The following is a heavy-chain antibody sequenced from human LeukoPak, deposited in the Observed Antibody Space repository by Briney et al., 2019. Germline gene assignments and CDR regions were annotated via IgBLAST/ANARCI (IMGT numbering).Heavy chain of an antibody. D-gene: IGHD6-19*01. J-gene: IGHJ6*02. CDR1: GGSISSGSYY. CDR2: IYTSGST. CDR3: ARAGGTSGWKYGMDV. V-gene: IGHV4-61*09. Sequence: PSETLSLTCTVSGGSISSGSYYWSWIRQPAGKGLEWIGHIYTSGSTNYNPSLKSRVTISVDTSKNQFSLKLSSVTAADTAVYYCARAGGTSGWKYGMDVWGQGTTVTVSS.